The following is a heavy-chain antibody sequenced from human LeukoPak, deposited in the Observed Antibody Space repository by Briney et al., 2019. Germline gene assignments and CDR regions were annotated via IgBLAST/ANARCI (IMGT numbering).Heavy chain of an antibody. CDR1: GYTFTSYG. V-gene: IGHV1-18*01. D-gene: IGHD5-18*01. CDR2: ISAYNGNT. J-gene: IGHJ4*02. CDR3: ANHVDTAALDY. Sequence: ASVKVSCKASGYTFTSYGISWVRQAPGQGVEWMGWISAYNGNTNYAQKLQGRVTMTTDTSTTTAYMELRSLRSDDTAVYYCANHVDTAALDYWGQGTLVTVSS.